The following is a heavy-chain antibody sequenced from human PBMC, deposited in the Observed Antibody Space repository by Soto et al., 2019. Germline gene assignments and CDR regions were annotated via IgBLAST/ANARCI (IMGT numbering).Heavy chain of an antibody. J-gene: IGHJ4*02. CDR2: LNGPGTST. CDR3: AKSIAGRWLQTDC. V-gene: IGHV3-23*01. Sequence: GSLRLSCAASGFTFRNDAMTWVRQAPGKGLEWVSSLNGPGTSTYYGDSVKGRFTISRDNSMKTLFLQMNSLRAEDTAIYYCAKSIAGRWLQTDCWGQGT. CDR1: GFTFRNDA. D-gene: IGHD3-10*01.